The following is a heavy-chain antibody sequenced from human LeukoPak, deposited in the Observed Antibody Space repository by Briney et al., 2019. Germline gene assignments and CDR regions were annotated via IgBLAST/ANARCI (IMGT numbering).Heavy chain of an antibody. CDR1: GFTFSNAW. J-gene: IGHJ3*02. CDR2: IKSKTDGGTT. D-gene: IGHD3-22*01. V-gene: IGHV3-15*01. Sequence: PGGSLRLSCAASGFTFSNAWMSWVRQAPGKGLEWVGRIKSKTDGGTTDYAAPVKGRFTISRDDSKNTLYLQMNSLKTEDTAVYYCTTDAYYYDSSDQPGAFDIWGQGTMVTVSS. CDR3: TTDAYYYDSSDQPGAFDI.